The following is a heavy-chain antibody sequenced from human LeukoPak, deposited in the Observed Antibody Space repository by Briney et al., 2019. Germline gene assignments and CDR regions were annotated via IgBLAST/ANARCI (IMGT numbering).Heavy chain of an antibody. CDR1: GYTFTSYG. D-gene: IGHD5-18*01. CDR3: ARQVDTSMALPDY. Sequence: GASVKVSCMTSGYTFTSYGVSWVRQAPGQRLKWMGWISTYNYNTNYAQKFRGRVTLTKDTSTSTVYMELRSLRFDDTAIYYCARQVDTSMALPDYWGQGTLVTVSS. CDR2: ISTYNYNT. J-gene: IGHJ4*02. V-gene: IGHV1-18*01.